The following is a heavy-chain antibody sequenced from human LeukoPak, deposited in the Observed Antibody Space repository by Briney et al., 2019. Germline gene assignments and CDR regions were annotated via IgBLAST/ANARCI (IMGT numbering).Heavy chain of an antibody. CDR3: AREAAAGTRGGFDP. D-gene: IGHD6-13*01. Sequence: GGSLRLSCAASGFTFSSYSMNWVRQAPGKGLEWVSYISSSSSTIYYADSVKGRFTISRDNAKNSLYLQMNSLRAEDTAVYYCAREAAAGTRGGFDPWGQGTLVTVSS. V-gene: IGHV3-48*01. J-gene: IGHJ5*02. CDR1: GFTFSSYS. CDR2: ISSSSSTI.